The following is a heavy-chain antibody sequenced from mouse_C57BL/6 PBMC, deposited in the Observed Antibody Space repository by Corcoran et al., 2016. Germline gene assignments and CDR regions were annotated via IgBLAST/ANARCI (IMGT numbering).Heavy chain of an antibody. CDR3: ARNYGSSYKGYFDV. CDR2: IYPSDSET. J-gene: IGHJ1*03. V-gene: IGHV1-61*01. CDR1: GYTFTSYW. Sequence: QVQLQQPGAELVRPGSSVKLSCKASGYTFTSYWMDWVQQRPGQGLEWIGNIYPSDSETHYNQKFKDKATLTVDKSSSTAYMQLSSLTSEDSAVYYCARNYGSSYKGYFDVWGTGTTVTVSS. D-gene: IGHD1-1*01.